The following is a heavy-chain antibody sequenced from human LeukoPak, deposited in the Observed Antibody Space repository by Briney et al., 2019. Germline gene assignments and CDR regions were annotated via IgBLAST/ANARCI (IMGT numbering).Heavy chain of an antibody. V-gene: IGHV4-4*07. J-gene: IGHJ6*03. Sequence: PSETLSLTCTVSGGSISSYYWSWIRQPAGKGLEWIGRIYTSGSTNYNPSLKSRVTISVDKSKNQFSLKLSSVTAADTAVYYCGGSTAYYPFSYYYYMDVWGKGTTVTVSS. CDR1: GGSISSYY. CDR3: GGSTAYYPFSYYYYMDV. CDR2: IYTSGST. D-gene: IGHD3-22*01.